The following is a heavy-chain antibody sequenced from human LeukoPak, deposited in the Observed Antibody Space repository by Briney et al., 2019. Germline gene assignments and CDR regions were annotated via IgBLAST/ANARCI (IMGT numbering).Heavy chain of an antibody. V-gene: IGHV4-4*07. J-gene: IGHJ4*02. D-gene: IGHD3-22*01. CDR3: ARDLYYYDSSGYYAYYFDY. Sequence: SETLSLTCTVSGGSISYYYWNWIRQPAGKGLEWIGRIYTSGRTYYNPSLKSRVSMSVDTSKNQFSLKLSSVTAADTAVYYCARDLYYYDSSGYYAYYFDYWGQGTLVTVSS. CDR1: GGSISYYY. CDR2: IYTSGRT.